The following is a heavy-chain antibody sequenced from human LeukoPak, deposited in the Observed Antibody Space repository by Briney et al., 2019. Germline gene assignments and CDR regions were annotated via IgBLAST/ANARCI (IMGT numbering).Heavy chain of an antibody. CDR2: ISGSGGST. J-gene: IGHJ4*02. CDR1: GFTFSSYA. V-gene: IGHV3-23*01. D-gene: IGHD3-22*01. CDR3: AKDSTYYYDSRAPLVGSYFDY. Sequence: GGSLRLSCAASGFTFSSYAMSWVRQAPGKGLEWVSAISGSGGSTYYADSVKGRFAISRDNSKNTLYLQMNSLRAEDTAVYYCAKDSTYYYDSRAPLVGSYFDYWGQGTLVTVSS.